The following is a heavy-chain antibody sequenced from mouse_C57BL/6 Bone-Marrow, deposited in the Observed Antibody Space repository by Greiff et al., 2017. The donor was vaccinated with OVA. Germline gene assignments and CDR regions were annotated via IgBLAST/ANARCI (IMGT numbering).Heavy chain of an antibody. D-gene: IGHD2-3*01. J-gene: IGHJ2*01. V-gene: IGHV3-1*01. Sequence: EVQLQQSGPGMVKPSQSLSLTCTVTGYSITSGYDWHWIRHFPGNKLEWMGYISYSGSTNYNPSLKSRISITHDTSKNHFFLKLNSVTTEDTATYDCARAIYDGYLYYFDYWGQGTTLTVSS. CDR2: ISYSGST. CDR3: ARAIYDGYLYYFDY. CDR1: GYSITSGYD.